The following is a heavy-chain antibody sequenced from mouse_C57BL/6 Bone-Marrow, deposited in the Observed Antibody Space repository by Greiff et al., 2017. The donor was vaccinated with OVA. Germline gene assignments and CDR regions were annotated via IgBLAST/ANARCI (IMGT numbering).Heavy chain of an antibody. CDR3: RHYDSPWFAY. J-gene: IGHJ3*01. D-gene: IGHD1-1*01. V-gene: IGHV1-81*01. CDR1: GYTFTSYG. Sequence: QVQLQQSGAELARPGASVKLSCKASGYTFTSYGISWVKQRTGQGLEWIGELYPRSGNTYYNEKFKGKATLTAANASSTAYMELRSLTSENSAVYCGRHYDSPWFAYWGQGTLVTVSA. CDR2: LYPRSGNT.